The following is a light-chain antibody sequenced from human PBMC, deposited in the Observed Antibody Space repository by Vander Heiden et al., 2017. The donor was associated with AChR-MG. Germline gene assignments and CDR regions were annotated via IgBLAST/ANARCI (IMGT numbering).Light chain of an antibody. CDR3: QQFGSSPPWA. Sequence: EIVLTQSPGTLSLSPGERATLSCRASQSVSRSYLAWYQQKPGQAPRLLIYDASSRATGIPDRFSGSGYGADFTLIISRLEPEDFAVYYCQQFGSSPPWAFGQGTRVEIK. CDR1: QSVSRSY. CDR2: DAS. V-gene: IGKV3-20*01. J-gene: IGKJ1*01.